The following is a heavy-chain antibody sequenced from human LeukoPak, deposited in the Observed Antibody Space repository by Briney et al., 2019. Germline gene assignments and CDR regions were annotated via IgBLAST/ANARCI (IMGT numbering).Heavy chain of an antibody. CDR2: IYYSGST. J-gene: IGHJ4*02. CDR1: GGSISSSSYY. V-gene: IGHV4-39*01. Sequence: SETLSLTCTVSGGSISSSSYYWGWIRQPPGKGLEWIGSIYYSGSTYYNPSLKSRVTISVDTSKNQFSLKLSSVTAADTAVYYCARVVPAAISHSSGWYGPLDYWGQGTLVTVSS. CDR3: ARVVPAAISHSSGWYGPLDY. D-gene: IGHD2-2*02.